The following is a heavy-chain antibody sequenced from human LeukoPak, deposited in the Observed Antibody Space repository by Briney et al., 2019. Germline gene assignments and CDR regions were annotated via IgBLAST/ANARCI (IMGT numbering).Heavy chain of an antibody. CDR3: AKGDSSSWYHID. J-gene: IGHJ4*02. D-gene: IGHD6-13*01. CDR2: ITSSSSYI. Sequence: GGSLRLSCAASGFTFSSYAMSWVRQAPGKGLEWVSSITSSSSYIYYADSVKGRFTISRDNAKNSLYLQMNSLRAEDTAVYYCAKGDSSSWYHIDWGQGTLVTVSS. V-gene: IGHV3-21*01. CDR1: GFTFSSYA.